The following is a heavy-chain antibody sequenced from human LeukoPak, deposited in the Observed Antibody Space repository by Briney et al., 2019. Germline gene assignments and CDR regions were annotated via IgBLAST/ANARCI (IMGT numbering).Heavy chain of an antibody. J-gene: IGHJ5*02. Sequence: NPSETLSLTCTVSGGSISSYYWSWIRQPAGKGLEWIGRIYTSGSTNYNPSLKSRVTMSVDTSKNQFSLKLSSVTAADTAVYYCARDDGVAAAVDNWFDPWGQGTLVTVSS. V-gene: IGHV4-4*07. CDR3: ARDDGVAAAVDNWFDP. D-gene: IGHD6-13*01. CDR2: IYTSGST. CDR1: GGSISSYY.